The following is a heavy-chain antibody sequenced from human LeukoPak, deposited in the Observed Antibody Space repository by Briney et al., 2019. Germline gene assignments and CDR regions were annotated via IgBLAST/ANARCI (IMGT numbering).Heavy chain of an antibody. CDR2: ISSSSSYI. Sequence: GGSLRLSCAASGFTFSSYSMNWVRQAPGKGLEWVSSISSSSSYIYYADSVKGRFTISRDNSKNTLYLQMNSLRAEDTALFYCAKENSGSYPDAFDIWGQGTMVTVSS. CDR1: GFTFSSYS. J-gene: IGHJ3*02. D-gene: IGHD1-26*01. CDR3: AKENSGSYPDAFDI. V-gene: IGHV3-21*04.